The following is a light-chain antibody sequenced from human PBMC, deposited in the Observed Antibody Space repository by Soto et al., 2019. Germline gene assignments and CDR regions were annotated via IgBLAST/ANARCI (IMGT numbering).Light chain of an antibody. J-gene: IGKJ1*01. CDR1: QPISTW. V-gene: IGKV1-5*01. CDR2: DAS. CDR3: LQYNIYWT. Sequence: IKMTQSPSTLSAFVGAXVPITCRASQPISTWLAWYQQKPGKAPKLLIFDASTLQSGVPSRFSGSGFGTEFTLTISSLQPDDVATYFCLQYNIYWTFGRGTKVDI.